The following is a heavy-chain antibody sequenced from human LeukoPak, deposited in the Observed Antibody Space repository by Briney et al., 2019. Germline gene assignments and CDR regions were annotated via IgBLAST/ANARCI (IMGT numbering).Heavy chain of an antibody. V-gene: IGHV4-59*08. CDR1: GGSISSYY. Sequence: PSETLSLTCTVSGGSISSYYWSWIRQPPGKGLEWIGCIYYSGSTNYNPSLKSRVTISVDTSKNQFSLKLSSVTAADTAVYYCARLYGDYGSYYYYGMDVWGQGTTVTVSS. D-gene: IGHD4-17*01. J-gene: IGHJ6*02. CDR2: IYYSGST. CDR3: ARLYGDYGSYYYYGMDV.